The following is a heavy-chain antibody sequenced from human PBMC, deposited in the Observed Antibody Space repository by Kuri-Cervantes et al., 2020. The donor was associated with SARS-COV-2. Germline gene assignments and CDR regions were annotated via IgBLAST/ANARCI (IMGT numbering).Heavy chain of an antibody. J-gene: IGHJ4*02. D-gene: IGHD4-23*01. CDR2: IKSDGSST. CDR3: ARAVSGGNSHYDF. Sequence: GESLKISCAVSGFTFSDYSMHWVRQGPGRGLVWVSRIKSDGSSTSYADSVEGRFTISRDNAKNTLYLQMNSLRAEDMAVYYCARAVSGGNSHYDFWGQGALVTVSS. CDR1: GFTFSDYS. V-gene: IGHV3-74*01.